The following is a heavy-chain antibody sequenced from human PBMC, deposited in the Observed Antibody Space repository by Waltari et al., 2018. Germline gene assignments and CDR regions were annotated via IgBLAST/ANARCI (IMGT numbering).Heavy chain of an antibody. D-gene: IGHD3-10*01. V-gene: IGHV3-23*01. CDR1: GFTFSSYA. CDR2: ISGSGGST. Sequence: VHGGGSLRLSCAASGFTFSSYAMCWVRQAPGKGLEWVSAISGSGGSTYYADSVKGRFTISRYNSKNTLYLQMNSLRAEDTAVYYCAKTLEGWGSCYYLDYFDYWGQGTLVTVSS. J-gene: IGHJ4*02. CDR3: AKTLEGWGSCYYLDYFDY.